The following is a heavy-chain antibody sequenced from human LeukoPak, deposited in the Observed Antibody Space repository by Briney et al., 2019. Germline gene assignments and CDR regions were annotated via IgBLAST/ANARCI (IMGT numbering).Heavy chain of an antibody. V-gene: IGHV3-30*02. Sequence: GGSLRLSCAASGFTFSSYGMHWVRQAPGKGLEWVAFIRYDGSNKYYADSVKGRFTISRDNSKNTLYLQMNSLRAEDTAVYYCAKSQELWSYYFDYWGQGTLVTVSS. D-gene: IGHD5-18*01. J-gene: IGHJ4*02. CDR2: IRYDGSNK. CDR3: AKSQELWSYYFDY. CDR1: GFTFSSYG.